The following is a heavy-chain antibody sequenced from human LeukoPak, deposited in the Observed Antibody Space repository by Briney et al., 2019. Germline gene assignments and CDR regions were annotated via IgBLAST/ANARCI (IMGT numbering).Heavy chain of an antibody. J-gene: IGHJ4*02. Sequence: SETLSLTCAVYGGSFSGYYWSRIRQPPGKGLEWIGEINHSGSTNYNPSLKSRVTISVDTSKNQFSLKLSSVTAADTAVYYCARDYAERGYFDYWGQGTLVTVSS. V-gene: IGHV4-34*01. CDR1: GGSFSGYY. D-gene: IGHD4-17*01. CDR3: ARDYAERGYFDY. CDR2: INHSGST.